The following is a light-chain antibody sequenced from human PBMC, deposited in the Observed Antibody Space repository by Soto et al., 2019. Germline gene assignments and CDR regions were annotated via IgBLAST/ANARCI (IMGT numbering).Light chain of an antibody. V-gene: IGLV4-69*01. CDR1: SGHSSYA. J-gene: IGLJ2*01. CDR2: LNSDGSH. Sequence: QLVLTQSPAASASLGASVKLTCTLSSGHSSYAIAWHQQQPEKGPRYLMKLNSDGSHSKGDGIPDRFSGSSSGAERYLTVTSVHYGDEADYFCQTWGTGIVVFGGGTKLAVL. CDR3: QTWGTGIVV.